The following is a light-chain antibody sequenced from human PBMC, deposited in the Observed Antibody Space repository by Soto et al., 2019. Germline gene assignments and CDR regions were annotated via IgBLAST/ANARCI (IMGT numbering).Light chain of an antibody. CDR1: QSVSSSS. J-gene: IGKJ2*01. Sequence: EIVLTQSPGTLSLSPGERATLSCRVSQSVSSSSLAWYQQKPGQSPRLLIYATSKRPSGIPDRFSGGGSGTDFTITISRLEPEDFAVYYCQHYGSSPPDTFGQGTKLDI. V-gene: IGKV3-20*01. CDR3: QHYGSSPPDT. CDR2: ATS.